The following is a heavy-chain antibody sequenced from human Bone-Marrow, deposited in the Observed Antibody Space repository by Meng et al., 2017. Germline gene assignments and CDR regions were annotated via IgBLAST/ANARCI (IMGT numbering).Heavy chain of an antibody. CDR1: GFTFSSYS. Sequence: GESLKISCAASGFTFSSYSMNWVRQAPGKGLEWVSSISSSSYIYYADSVKGRFTISRDNAKNSLYLQMNSLRAEDTAVYYCASASQLDPVDDYWGQGTLVTVSS. V-gene: IGHV3-21*01. CDR2: ISSSSYI. J-gene: IGHJ4*02. CDR3: ASASQLDPVDDY. D-gene: IGHD1-1*01.